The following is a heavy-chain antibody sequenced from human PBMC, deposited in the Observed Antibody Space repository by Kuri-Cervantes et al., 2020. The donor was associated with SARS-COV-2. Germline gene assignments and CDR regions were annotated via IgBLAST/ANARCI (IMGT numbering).Heavy chain of an antibody. V-gene: IGHV3-74*01. CDR2: INSDGSST. CDR1: GFTFSSYW. CDR3: ARVEWYNWNLFDAFDI. Sequence: GEPLKISCAASGFTFSSYWMHWVRQAPGKGLVWVSRINSDGSSTSYADSVKGRFTISRDNAKNTLYLQMNSLRAEDTAVYYCARVEWYNWNLFDAFDIWGQGTMVTVSS. D-gene: IGHD1-20*01. J-gene: IGHJ3*02.